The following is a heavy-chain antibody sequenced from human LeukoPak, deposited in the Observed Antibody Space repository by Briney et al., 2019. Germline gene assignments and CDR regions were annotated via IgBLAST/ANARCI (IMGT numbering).Heavy chain of an antibody. Sequence: GGSLRLSCAASGFTFSSYWMHWVRQAPGKGLVWVSRINSDGSSTSYADSVKGRFTISRDNAKNTLYLQMNSLRAEDTAVYYCASHQYSSGRRGAWSDPWGQGTLVTVSS. CDR2: INSDGSST. CDR1: GFTFSSYW. CDR3: ASHQYSSGRRGAWSDP. D-gene: IGHD6-19*01. V-gene: IGHV3-74*01. J-gene: IGHJ5*02.